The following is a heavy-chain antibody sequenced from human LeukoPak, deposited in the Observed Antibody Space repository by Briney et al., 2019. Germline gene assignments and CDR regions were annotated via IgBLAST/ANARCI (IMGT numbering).Heavy chain of an antibody. Sequence: PSETLSLTCAVSGYSISSGYYWGWIRPPPGKGLEWIGIIYHSGSTYYNPSLKSRVTISVDTSKNQFSLKLSSVTAADTAVYYCARRTIFGLNWFDPWGQGTLVTVSS. CDR1: GYSISSGYY. D-gene: IGHD3-3*01. CDR2: IYHSGST. V-gene: IGHV4-38-2*01. J-gene: IGHJ5*02. CDR3: ARRTIFGLNWFDP.